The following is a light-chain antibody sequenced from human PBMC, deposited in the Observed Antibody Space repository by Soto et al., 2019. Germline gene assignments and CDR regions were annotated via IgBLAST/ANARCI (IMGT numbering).Light chain of an antibody. CDR1: QGISYY. Sequence: DIQMTQSPSSLSASVGVRDPITCRASQGISYYLAWYQQKPGKVPKLLIYAASTLQSGVPSRFSGSGSGTYFTLTISSLQPEDVATYYCQKYNNAPWTFGQGTKVEIK. CDR2: AAS. J-gene: IGKJ1*01. CDR3: QKYNNAPWT. V-gene: IGKV1-27*01.